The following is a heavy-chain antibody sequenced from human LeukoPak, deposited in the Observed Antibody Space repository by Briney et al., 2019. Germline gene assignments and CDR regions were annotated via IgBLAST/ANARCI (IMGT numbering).Heavy chain of an antibody. CDR3: ARDSGRAAVAGLPHFDY. CDR2: IYYSGST. CDR1: GGSISSGGYY. V-gene: IGHV4-31*03. Sequence: PSQTLSLTCTVSGGSISSGGYYWSWIRQHPGKGLEWIGYIYYSGSTYYNPSLKSRVTISVDTSKNQFSLKLSSVTAADTAVYYCARDSGRAAVAGLPHFDYWGQGTLVTASS. J-gene: IGHJ4*02. D-gene: IGHD6-19*01.